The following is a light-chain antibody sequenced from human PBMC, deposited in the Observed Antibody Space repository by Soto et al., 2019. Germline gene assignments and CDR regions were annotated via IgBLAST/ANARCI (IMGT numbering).Light chain of an antibody. CDR3: QQYNNWPRT. J-gene: IGKJ1*01. Sequence: EVVMTQSPATLSVSPGERATLSCRASQSVSSNLAWYQQKPDQAPRLLIYGASTRATGIPARLSGSGSGTEFTLTISSLQSEDFAVYYCQQYNNWPRTFGQGTKVEVK. V-gene: IGKV3-15*01. CDR1: QSVSSN. CDR2: GAS.